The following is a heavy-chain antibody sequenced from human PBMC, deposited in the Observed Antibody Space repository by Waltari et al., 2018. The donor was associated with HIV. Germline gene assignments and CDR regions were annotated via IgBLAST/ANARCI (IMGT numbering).Heavy chain of an antibody. V-gene: IGHV1-2*02. Sequence: QVQLVQSGAEVKKPGASVKVYCKASGSTFTGYYMHWVRQAPGQGLEWMGWINPNSGGTNYAQKFQGRVTMTRDTSISTAYMELSRLRSDDTAVYYCARELRAGGHYYYGMDVWGQGTTVTVSS. J-gene: IGHJ6*02. CDR3: ARELRAGGHYYYGMDV. CDR2: INPNSGGT. D-gene: IGHD2-8*02. CDR1: GSTFTGYY.